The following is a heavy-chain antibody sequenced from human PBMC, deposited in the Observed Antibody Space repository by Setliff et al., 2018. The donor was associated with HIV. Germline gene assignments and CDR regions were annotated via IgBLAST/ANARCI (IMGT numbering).Heavy chain of an antibody. CDR2: IDNTDKT. CDR3: ARDLTPYGGNVDY. Sequence: PGGSLRLSWEASGISLSTNAMGWVRQAPGKRLEWVSEIDNTDKTLYADSVKGLFTISRDNSKNSLSLQMNSLRAEDTAGYYCARDLTPYGGNVDYWGQGTLVTVSS. J-gene: IGHJ4*02. CDR1: GISLSTNA. D-gene: IGHD2-15*01. V-gene: IGHV3-23*01.